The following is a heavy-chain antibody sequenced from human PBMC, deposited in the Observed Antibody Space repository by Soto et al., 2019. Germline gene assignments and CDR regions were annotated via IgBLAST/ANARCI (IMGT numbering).Heavy chain of an antibody. CDR1: GLTVSSSY. Sequence: GGSLRLSCAASGLTVSSSYMSWVRQAPGKGLQWVSVIYSAGSTYYANSVKGRFTISRDISTNMVYLQMSSLTDEDTAVYYCASASEQAYSSAILFDIWGQGALLTVS. CDR2: IYSAGST. CDR3: ASASEQAYSSAILFDI. J-gene: IGHJ4*02. V-gene: IGHV3-53*01. D-gene: IGHD5-18*01.